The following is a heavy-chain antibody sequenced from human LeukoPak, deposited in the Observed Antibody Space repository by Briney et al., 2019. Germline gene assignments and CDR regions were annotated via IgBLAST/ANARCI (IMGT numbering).Heavy chain of an antibody. CDR2: IGGSGSNT. J-gene: IGHJ3*01. V-gene: IGHV3-23*01. CDR1: ESPFSAYA. CDR3: GRDPNGDYVGAFEF. D-gene: IGHD4-17*01. Sequence: PGGSLRVSCVASESPFSAYAMTWVRLTPGKGLEWVSSIGGSGSNTNYADSVRGRFTISRDNSKNTLYLQMNSLRAEDTAVYYCGRDPNGDYVGAFEFWGQGTLVSVSS.